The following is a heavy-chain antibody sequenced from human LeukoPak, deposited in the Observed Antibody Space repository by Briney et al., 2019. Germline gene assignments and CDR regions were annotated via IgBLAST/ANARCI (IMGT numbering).Heavy chain of an antibody. D-gene: IGHD3-16*01. V-gene: IGHV4-31*11. Sequence: PSETLSLTCAVSGGSFSSYYWSWIRQHPGKGLEWIGYIYYSGSTYYNPSLKSRVTISEDTSKNQFSLKLSSVTAADTAVYYCARGGGGSADYFDYWGQGTLVTVSS. J-gene: IGHJ4*02. CDR3: ARGGGGSADYFDY. CDR1: GGSFSSYY. CDR2: IYYSGST.